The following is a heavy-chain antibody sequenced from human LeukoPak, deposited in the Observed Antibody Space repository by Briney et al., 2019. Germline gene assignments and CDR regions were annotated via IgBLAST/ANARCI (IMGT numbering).Heavy chain of an antibody. J-gene: IGHJ4*02. D-gene: IGHD3-22*01. CDR1: GGTFSSYA. CDR2: IIPIFGTA. CDR3: ARAYYDSSGQRDYFDY. Sequence: SVKVFCKASGGTFSSYAISWVRQAPGQGLEWMGGIIPIFGTANYAQKFQGRVTITADESTSTAYMELSSLRSEDTAVYYCARAYYDSSGQRDYFDYWGQGTLVTVSS. V-gene: IGHV1-69*13.